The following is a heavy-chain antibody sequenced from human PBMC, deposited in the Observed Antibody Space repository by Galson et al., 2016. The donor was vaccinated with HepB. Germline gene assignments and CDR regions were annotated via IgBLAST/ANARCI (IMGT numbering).Heavy chain of an antibody. CDR2: TGTGTGYL. J-gene: IGHJ6*02. Sequence: SLRLSCAASGFMFSKYSLSWVRQAPGKGLEWVASTGTGTGYLYYAASVKGRFTIFRDDAQSSLYLDMSGLRAEDTAVYYCAKSSEGLLRCSGLDVWGLGTTVTVSS. CDR3: AKSSEGLLRCSGLDV. V-gene: IGHV3-21*06. D-gene: IGHD2-15*01. CDR1: GFMFSKYS.